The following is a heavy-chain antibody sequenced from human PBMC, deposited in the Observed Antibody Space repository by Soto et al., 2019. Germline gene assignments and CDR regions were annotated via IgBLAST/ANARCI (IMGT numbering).Heavy chain of an antibody. D-gene: IGHD6-13*01. CDR3: AKDRDGSSWYNVYYYYGMDV. Sequence: PGGSLRLSCAASGFTFSSYAMSWVRQAPGKGLEWVSAISGSGGSTYYADSVKGRFTISRDNSKNTLYLQMNSLRAEDTALYYFAKDRDGSSWYNVYYYYGMDVWGQGTTVTVSS. CDR1: GFTFSSYA. J-gene: IGHJ6*02. CDR2: ISGSGGST. V-gene: IGHV3-23*01.